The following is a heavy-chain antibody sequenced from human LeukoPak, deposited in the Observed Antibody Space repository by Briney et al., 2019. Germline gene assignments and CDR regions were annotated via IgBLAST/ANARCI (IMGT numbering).Heavy chain of an antibody. CDR3: AKDGYNPYYFDY. D-gene: IGHD5-24*01. J-gene: IGHJ4*02. CDR1: GYTFTGYG. CDR2: ISAYNGNT. Sequence: ASVKVSCKASGYTFTGYGISWVRQAPGQGLEWMGWISAYNGNTNYAQKLQGRVTMTTDTSTSTAYMELRSLRSDDTAVYYCAKDGYNPYYFDYWGQGTLVTVSS. V-gene: IGHV1-18*01.